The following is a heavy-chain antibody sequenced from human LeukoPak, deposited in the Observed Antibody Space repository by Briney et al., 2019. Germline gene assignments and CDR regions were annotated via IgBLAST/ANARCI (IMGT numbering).Heavy chain of an antibody. CDR1: GGSFSGYY. CDR3: ARHDYGDYNWFDP. J-gene: IGHJ5*02. Sequence: SETLSLTCAVYGGSFSGYYWSWIRQPPGKGLEWIGEINHSGSTNYNPSLKSRVTISVDTSKNQFSLKLSSVTAADTAVYYCARHDYGDYNWFDPWGQGTLVPVSS. CDR2: INHSGST. D-gene: IGHD4-17*01. V-gene: IGHV4-34*01.